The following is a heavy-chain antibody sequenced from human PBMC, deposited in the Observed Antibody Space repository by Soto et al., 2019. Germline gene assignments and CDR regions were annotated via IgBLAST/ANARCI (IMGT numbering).Heavy chain of an antibody. V-gene: IGHV3-23*01. Sequence: EVQLLESGGGLVQPGGSLRLSCAASGFFFSSYAMSWVRQAPGKGLEWVSGIGGSGGYKSYADSVKGRFTISRDNSKNTWYLKGEGVGAEDTALYYCAKEAAMVSTTFNYFDYGGQGTLVAFSS. CDR1: GFFFSSYA. D-gene: IGHD2-8*01. J-gene: IGHJ4*02. CDR2: IGGSGGYK. CDR3: AKEAAMVSTTFNYFDY.